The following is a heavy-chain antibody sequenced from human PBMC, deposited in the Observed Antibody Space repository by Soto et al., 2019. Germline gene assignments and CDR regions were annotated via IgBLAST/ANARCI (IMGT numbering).Heavy chain of an antibody. V-gene: IGHV1-69*13. CDR3: ARSQSWYYYYGMDV. CDR1: GGTFSSYA. D-gene: IGHD6-13*01. CDR2: IIPIFGTA. J-gene: IGHJ6*02. Sequence: SVKVSCKASGGTFSSYAISWVRQAPGQGLEWMGGIIPIFGTANYAQKFQGRVTITADESTSTAYMEPSSLRSEDTAVYYCARSQSWYYYYGMDVWGQGTTVTVSS.